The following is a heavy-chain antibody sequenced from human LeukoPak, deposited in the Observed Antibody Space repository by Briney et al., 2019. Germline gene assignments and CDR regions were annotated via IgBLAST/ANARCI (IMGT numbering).Heavy chain of an antibody. CDR3: AKSLPSTGIFDY. CDR2: ISWNSGSI. CDR1: GFTFDDYA. Sequence: GGSLRLSCAASGFTFDDYAMHWVRQAPGKGLEWVSGISWNSGSIGYADSVKGRFTISRDNAKNSLYLQMNSLRAEDTALYYCAKSLPSTGIFDYWGQGTLVTVSS. V-gene: IGHV3-9*01. J-gene: IGHJ4*02. D-gene: IGHD1-14*01.